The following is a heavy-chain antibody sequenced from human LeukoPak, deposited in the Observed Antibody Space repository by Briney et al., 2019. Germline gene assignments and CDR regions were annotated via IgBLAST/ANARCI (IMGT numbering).Heavy chain of an antibody. D-gene: IGHD2-21*02. CDR3: ARESMVTATGPYYYYGMDV. V-gene: IGHV4-61*02. J-gene: IGHJ6*02. CDR1: GGSISSGSYY. CDR2: IYTSGST. Sequence: SQTLSLTCTVSGGSISSGSYYWSWIQQPAGKGLEWIGRIYTSGSTNYNPSLKSRVTISVDTSKNQFSLKLSSVTAADTAVYYCARESMVTATGPYYYYGMDVWGQGTTVTVSS.